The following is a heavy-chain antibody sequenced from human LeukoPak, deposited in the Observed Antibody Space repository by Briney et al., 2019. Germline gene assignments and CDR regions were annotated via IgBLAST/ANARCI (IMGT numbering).Heavy chain of an antibody. V-gene: IGHV1-2*02. CDR3: ARSPDILTGENFDY. Sequence: GASVKVSCKASGYTFTSYGISWVRQATGQGLEWMGWINPKSGGTNEAQKFHDRVTMTRDTSIRTAYMEVSRLRSDDTAVYYCARSPDILTGENFDYWGQGTLVTVSS. CDR2: INPKSGGT. D-gene: IGHD3-9*01. CDR1: GYTFTSYG. J-gene: IGHJ4*02.